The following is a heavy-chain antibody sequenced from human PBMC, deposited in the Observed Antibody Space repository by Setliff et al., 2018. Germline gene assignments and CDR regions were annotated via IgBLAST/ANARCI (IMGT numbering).Heavy chain of an antibody. V-gene: IGHV4-38-2*02. CDR3: ARDPHYDPTYSLPGHAFDF. CDR1: GYSISNGFY. CDR2: LFDGGSA. D-gene: IGHD3-22*01. Sequence: SETLSLTCAVSGYSISNGFYRGWIRQSPVKGLEWIGSLFDGGSAYYSPSLKSRASISLDASKNQFALKLTSATAADTAVYYCARDPHYDPTYSLPGHAFDFWGQGIMVTVS. J-gene: IGHJ3*01.